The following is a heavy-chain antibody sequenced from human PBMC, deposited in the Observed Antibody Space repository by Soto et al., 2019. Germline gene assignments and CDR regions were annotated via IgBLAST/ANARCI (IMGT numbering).Heavy chain of an antibody. CDR3: AGTGTFHAY. D-gene: IGHD3-10*01. CDR1: GGSFSSYS. J-gene: IGHJ4*02. Sequence: QVQLVQSGAEVKKPGSSVKVSCKTSGGSFSSYSITWVLQAPGQGLEWMGAIMPVFASTIYAQKFQGRVTITADESASTDYLALTSLRSEDTSLYSCAGTGTFHAYWGQGTVVTVSS. V-gene: IGHV1-69*12. CDR2: IMPVFAST.